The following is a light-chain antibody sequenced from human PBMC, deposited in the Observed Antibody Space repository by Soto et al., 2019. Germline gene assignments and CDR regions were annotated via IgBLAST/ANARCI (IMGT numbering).Light chain of an antibody. J-gene: IGKJ4*01. Sequence: DIQMTQSPSTLSASVGDRVTITCRASQSISSWLAWYQQKPGKAPKVLIYGASTLQSGVPARFSGSGSGTEFTLTITNFQPEDFATYYCQQNFSPLLSFGGGTKVDIK. CDR3: QQNFSPLLS. CDR1: QSISSW. CDR2: GAS. V-gene: IGKV1-5*01.